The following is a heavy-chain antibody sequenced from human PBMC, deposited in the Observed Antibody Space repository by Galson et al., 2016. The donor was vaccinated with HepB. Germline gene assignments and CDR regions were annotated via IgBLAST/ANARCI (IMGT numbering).Heavy chain of an antibody. CDR2: ISASGDDT. CDR3: AKGSTGIYFYYGMDV. CDR1: DFIFSSFA. V-gene: IGHV3-23*01. D-gene: IGHD5-12*01. J-gene: IGHJ6*02. Sequence: SLRLSCAASDFIFSSFAMNWVRQAPGKGLEWVSAISASGDDTFYAGSVKGRFTISRDNSKNTVYLQMSSLGSEDTAMYYCAKGSTGIYFYYGMDVWGQGATVSVSS.